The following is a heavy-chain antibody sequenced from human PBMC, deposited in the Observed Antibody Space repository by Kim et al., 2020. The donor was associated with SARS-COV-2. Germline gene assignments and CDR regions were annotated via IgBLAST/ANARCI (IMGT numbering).Heavy chain of an antibody. CDR2: IDPSDSYT. CDR3: AGQDYYDSSGYYPTPSFDH. Sequence: GESLKISCKGSGYSFTSYWISWVRQMPGKGLEWMGRIDPSDSYTNYSPSFQGHVTISADKSISTAYLQWSSLKASDTAMYYCAGQDYYDSSGYYPTPSFDHGGQRTLVTVSS. D-gene: IGHD3-22*01. J-gene: IGHJ4*02. V-gene: IGHV5-10-1*01. CDR1: GYSFTSYW.